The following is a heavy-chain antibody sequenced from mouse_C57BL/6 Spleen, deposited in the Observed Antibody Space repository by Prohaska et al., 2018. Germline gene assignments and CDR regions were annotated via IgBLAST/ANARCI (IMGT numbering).Heavy chain of an antibody. Sequence: QVQLQQSGAELMKPGASVKLSCKATGYTFTGYWIEWVKQRPGHGLEWIGEILPGSGSTNYNGKFKGKATFTADTSSNTAYMQLSSLTTEDSAIYYCARNYGSSYYWYFNVWSTGTTVTVSS. CDR1: GYTFTGYW. V-gene: IGHV1-9*01. CDR3: ARNYGSSYYWYFNV. D-gene: IGHD1-1*01. CDR2: ILPGSGST. J-gene: IGHJ1*03.